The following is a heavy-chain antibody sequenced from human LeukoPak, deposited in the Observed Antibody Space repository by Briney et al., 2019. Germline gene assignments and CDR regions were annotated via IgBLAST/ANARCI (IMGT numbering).Heavy chain of an antibody. CDR2: ISTGSSTT. CDR3: ARADMTKGYYYYGMDV. CDR1: EFAFSTYN. D-gene: IGHD4-11*01. J-gene: IGHJ6*02. Sequence: GGSLRLSCAASEFAFSTYNMNWVRQAPGKGLEWVSYISTGSSTTYYADSVKGRFTISRDNVENSLYLQMNSLRDEDTAVYYCARADMTKGYYYYGMDVWGQGTTVTVSS. V-gene: IGHV3-48*02.